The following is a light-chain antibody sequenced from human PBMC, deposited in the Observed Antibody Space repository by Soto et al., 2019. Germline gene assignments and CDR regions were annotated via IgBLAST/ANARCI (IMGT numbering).Light chain of an antibody. V-gene: IGKV3-20*01. Sequence: EIVLTQSPATLSVSPGERATVSCRASQSVRSNLAWYQQKPGQAPRLLIYDASSRATGIPDRFSGGGSGTDFTLTISRLEPEDFAVYYCQQFSSYPLTFGGGTKVDI. CDR1: QSVRSN. CDR3: QQFSSYPLT. J-gene: IGKJ4*01. CDR2: DAS.